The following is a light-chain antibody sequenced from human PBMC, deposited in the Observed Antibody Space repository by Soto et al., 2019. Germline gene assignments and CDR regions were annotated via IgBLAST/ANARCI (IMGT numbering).Light chain of an antibody. CDR2: DAS. CDR1: QNINNW. Sequence: DIQMTQSPSTLSASIGDRVTITCRASQNINNWIAWYQQKPGKAPNFLIYDASTLESGVPSRFSGSGFGTEFSLTISSLQPDDFGSYYCQHMRTFGQGTKVDI. J-gene: IGKJ1*01. CDR3: QHMRT. V-gene: IGKV1-5*01.